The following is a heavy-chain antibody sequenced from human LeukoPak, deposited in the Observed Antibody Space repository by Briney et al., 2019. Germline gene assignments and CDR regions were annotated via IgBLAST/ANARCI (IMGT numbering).Heavy chain of an antibody. CDR2: MNPNSGNT. J-gene: IGHJ5*02. D-gene: IGHD6-19*01. CDR1: GYTFTSYD. CDR3: ARGGFSSSGWYKNWFDP. V-gene: IGHV1-8*01. Sequence: GASVKVSCKASGYTFTSYDINWVRQATGQGLEWMGWMNPNSGNTGYAQKFQGRVTMTRNTSISTAYMELSSLRSEDTAVYYCARGGFSSSGWYKNWFDPWGQGTLVTVSS.